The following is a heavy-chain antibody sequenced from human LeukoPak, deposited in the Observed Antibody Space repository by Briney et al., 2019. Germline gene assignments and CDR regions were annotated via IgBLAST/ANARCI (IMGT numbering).Heavy chain of an antibody. CDR2: IYYSGST. Sequence: SQTLSLTCTVSGGSISSGDYYWSWIPQPPGKGLEWSGYIYYSGSTYYNPSLKSRVTISVDTSKNQFSLKLSSVTAADTAVYYCARAGGDYYGSGSYYTNYYYGMDVWGQGTTVTVSS. J-gene: IGHJ6*02. CDR3: ARAGGDYYGSGSYYTNYYYGMDV. D-gene: IGHD3-10*01. CDR1: GGSISSGDYY. V-gene: IGHV4-30-4*01.